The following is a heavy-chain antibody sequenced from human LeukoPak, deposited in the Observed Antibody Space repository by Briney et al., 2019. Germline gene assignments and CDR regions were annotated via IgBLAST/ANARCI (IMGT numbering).Heavy chain of an antibody. J-gene: IGHJ3*02. V-gene: IGHV4-31*03. Sequence: SQTLSLTCTVSGGSISSGGYYWSWIRQHPGKGLEWIRYIYYSGSTYYNPSLKSRVTISVDTSKNQFSLKLSSVTAADTAVYYCASTTLNCGGDCYGAFDIWGQGTMVTVSS. CDR1: GGSISSGGYY. CDR2: IYYSGST. CDR3: ASTTLNCGGDCYGAFDI. D-gene: IGHD2-21*02.